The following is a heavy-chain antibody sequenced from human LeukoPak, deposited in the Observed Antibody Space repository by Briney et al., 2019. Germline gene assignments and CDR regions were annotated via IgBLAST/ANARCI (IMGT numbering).Heavy chain of an antibody. Sequence: PGGSLRLSCAASGFTFSSYGMHWVRQAPGKGLDWVAVISYDGSYKYYAGSVKGRFTISRDNSKNTLYLQMNSLRAEDTAVYYCARDQYTTGWSRVGEDWGQGTLVTVSS. CDR2: ISYDGSYK. J-gene: IGHJ4*02. V-gene: IGHV3-30*03. CDR1: GFTFSSYG. CDR3: ARDQYTTGWSRVGED. D-gene: IGHD6-19*01.